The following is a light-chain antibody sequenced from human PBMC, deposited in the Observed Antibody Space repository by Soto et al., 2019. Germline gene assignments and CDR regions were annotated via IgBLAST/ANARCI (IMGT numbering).Light chain of an antibody. V-gene: IGKV4-1*01. Sequence: DIVMTQSPDSLAVSLVERATINCKSSQSVLYSSNNKNYLAWYQQKPGQPPKLLIYWASTRESGVPDRFSGSGSGTDFTLTISSLQAEDVAGYYCQQYYSTPLTFGQGPKVEIK. CDR2: WAS. CDR1: QSVLYSSNNKNY. CDR3: QQYYSTPLT. J-gene: IGKJ1*01.